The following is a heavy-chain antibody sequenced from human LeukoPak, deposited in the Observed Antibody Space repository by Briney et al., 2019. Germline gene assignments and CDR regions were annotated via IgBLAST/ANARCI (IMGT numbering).Heavy chain of an antibody. V-gene: IGHV3-48*04. D-gene: IGHD5-18*01. CDR1: GFTFSSYS. CDR2: ISSISSTI. Sequence: GGSLRLSCAASGFTFSSYSMNWVRQAPGKGLEWVSYISSISSTIYYADSVKGRFTISRDNAKNSLYLQMNTLRAEDTAVYYCARDVNTAMAPGFDYWGQGTLVTVSS. J-gene: IGHJ4*02. CDR3: ARDVNTAMAPGFDY.